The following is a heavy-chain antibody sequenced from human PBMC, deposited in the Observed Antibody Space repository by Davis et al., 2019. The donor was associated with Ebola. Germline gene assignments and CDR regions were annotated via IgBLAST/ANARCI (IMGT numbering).Heavy chain of an antibody. CDR1: GFTFSSHA. Sequence: GGSLRLSCAASGFTFSSHAMSWVRQAPDKGLEWVAAINNNGGSTYYAASVKGRFTISRDNAKNSLYLQMDSLRVEDTAIYYCARDAFSLSRYDTEDHWGQGTLVTVSS. J-gene: IGHJ4*02. D-gene: IGHD3-9*01. CDR3: ARDAFSLSRYDTEDH. CDR2: INNNGGST. V-gene: IGHV3-23*01.